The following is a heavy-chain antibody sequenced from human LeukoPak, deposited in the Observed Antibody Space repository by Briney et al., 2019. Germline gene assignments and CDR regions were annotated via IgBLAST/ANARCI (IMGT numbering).Heavy chain of an antibody. J-gene: IGHJ6*02. CDR2: IYSTGSP. CDR3: AREPIQRNISGWPYYFYYYAMDV. D-gene: IGHD6-19*01. Sequence: PSETLSLTCTVSGGSISSYYWSWVRQPAGKGLEWIGRIYSTGSPSYNPSLKSRVTMSVDTSKNQFSLELSSVTAADTAVYYCAREPIQRNISGWPYYFYYYAMDVWGQGTTVTVSS. V-gene: IGHV4-4*07. CDR1: GGSISSYY.